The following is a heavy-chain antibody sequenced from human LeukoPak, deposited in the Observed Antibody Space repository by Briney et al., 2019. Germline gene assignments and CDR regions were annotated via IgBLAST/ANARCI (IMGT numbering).Heavy chain of an antibody. V-gene: IGHV3-30*18. CDR3: AKVVGGSYGYFDY. Sequence: PGRSLRLSCAASGFTLRSYAMHWARQAPGQGLEWVAVISYDGSNKYYADSVKGRFTISRDNSKNTLYLQMNSLRAEDSAVYYCAKVVGGSYGYFDYWGRGTLVTVSS. J-gene: IGHJ4*02. CDR1: GFTLRSYA. D-gene: IGHD1-26*01. CDR2: ISYDGSNK.